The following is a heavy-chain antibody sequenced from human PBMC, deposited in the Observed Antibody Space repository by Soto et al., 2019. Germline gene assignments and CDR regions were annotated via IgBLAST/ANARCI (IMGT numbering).Heavy chain of an antibody. CDR1: GGTLSSYT. V-gene: IGHV1-69*02. CDR2: IIPILGIA. Sequence: GASVKVSCKASGGTLSSYTISWVRQAPGQGLEWMGRIIPILGIANYAQKFQGRVTITADKSTSTAYMELSSLRSEDTAVYYCARGLYSGYDNPYWGQGTLVTVSS. J-gene: IGHJ4*02. D-gene: IGHD5-12*01. CDR3: ARGLYSGYDNPY.